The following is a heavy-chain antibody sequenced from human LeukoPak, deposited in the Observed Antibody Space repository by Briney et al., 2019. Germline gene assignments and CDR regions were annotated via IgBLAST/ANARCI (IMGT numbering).Heavy chain of an antibody. D-gene: IGHD5-24*01. CDR1: GFTFDIAW. CDR2: IKSKDDGAAT. J-gene: IGHJ6*03. CDR3: VTRDAYKPRYFMDV. Sequence: GGSLRLSCAVSGFTFDIAWMNWVRQAPGEGLEWVGRIKSKDDGAATDYAAPVRGRFTISTDDSKNMLYLQMNSLKTEDTAVYYCVTRDAYKPRYFMDVWGKGTTVTVSS. V-gene: IGHV3-15*01.